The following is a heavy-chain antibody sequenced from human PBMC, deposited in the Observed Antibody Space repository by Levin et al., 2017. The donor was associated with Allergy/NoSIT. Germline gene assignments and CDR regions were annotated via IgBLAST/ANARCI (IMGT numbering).Heavy chain of an antibody. D-gene: IGHD1-20*01. V-gene: IGHV3-23*01. J-gene: IGHJ4*02. CDR1: EITFGGNA. CDR3: AIDVLQLYNWNGAHHY. Sequence: GGSLRLSCKGSEITFGGNAMTWVRQAPGKGLERVAGISGSGGNTNYADNVKGRFTISRDNSKKTLYLQMNSLRLDDTAVYYCAIDVLQLYNWNGAHHYWGQGTLVTVSS. CDR2: ISGSGGNT.